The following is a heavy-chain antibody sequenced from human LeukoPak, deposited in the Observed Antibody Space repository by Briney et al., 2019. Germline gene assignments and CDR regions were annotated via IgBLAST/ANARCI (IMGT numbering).Heavy chain of an antibody. CDR1: GFTFSSYW. J-gene: IGHJ4*02. D-gene: IGHD2-15*01. CDR3: AKDGYCSGGSCYPGNY. V-gene: IGHV3-7*03. CDR2: IKEDGSEK. Sequence: PGGSLRLSCAASGFTFSSYWMSWVRQAPGKGLEWVANIKEDGSEKYYVDSVKGRFTISRDNAKNSLYLQMNSLRAEDTAVYYCAKDGYCSGGSCYPGNYWGQGTLVTVSS.